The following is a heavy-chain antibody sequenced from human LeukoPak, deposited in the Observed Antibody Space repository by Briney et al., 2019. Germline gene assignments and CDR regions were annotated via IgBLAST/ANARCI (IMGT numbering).Heavy chain of an antibody. V-gene: IGHV3-23*01. J-gene: IGHJ4*02. CDR2: ISGSGGST. Sequence: GGSLRLSCAASGFTVRNDYMSWVRQAPGKGLEWVSAISGSGGSTYYADSVKGRFTISRDNSKNTLYLQMNSLRAEDTAVYYCAKHPRISGSYLGTGSRTLFDYWGQGTLVTVSS. CDR3: AKHPRISGSYLGTGSRTLFDY. CDR1: GFTVRNDY. D-gene: IGHD1-26*01.